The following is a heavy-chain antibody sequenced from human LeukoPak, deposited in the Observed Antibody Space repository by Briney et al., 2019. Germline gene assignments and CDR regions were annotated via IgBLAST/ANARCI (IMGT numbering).Heavy chain of an antibody. J-gene: IGHJ4*02. Sequence: GGSLRLSCAASGFTFSNYWIHWVRQAPGKGLVWVSCINSDGRNTIYADSVKGRFTISRDNAENTLHLQMDSLRAEDTAVYYCARDLYRSGSHSFDYWGQGPLVTVSS. V-gene: IGHV3-74*01. CDR1: GFTFSNYW. CDR3: ARDLYRSGSHSFDY. CDR2: INSDGRNT. D-gene: IGHD2-15*01.